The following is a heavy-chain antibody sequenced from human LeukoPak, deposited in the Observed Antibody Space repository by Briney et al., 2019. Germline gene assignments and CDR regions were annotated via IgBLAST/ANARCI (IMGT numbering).Heavy chain of an antibody. Sequence: GRSLRLSCAASGFTFDDYAMRWVRQAPGKGLEWVSGISWNSGSIGYADSVKGRFTISRDNAKNSLYLQMNSPRAEDTALYYCAKGLSGSYFFFDYWGQRTLVTVSS. CDR3: AKGLSGSYFFFDY. CDR1: GFTFDDYA. J-gene: IGHJ4*02. V-gene: IGHV3-9*01. D-gene: IGHD1-26*01. CDR2: ISWNSGSI.